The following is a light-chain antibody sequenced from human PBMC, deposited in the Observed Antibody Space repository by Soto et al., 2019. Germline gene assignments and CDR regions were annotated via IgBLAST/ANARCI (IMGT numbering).Light chain of an antibody. V-gene: IGKV3-20*01. CDR2: RTS. Sequence: EIVLTQSPGTLSLSPGERATLSCRAIQSVSSSYLAWYQQKPGQAPRLLIYRTSNRATGIPDTFSGSGSGTDFTLTSRRLEPEDFAVYWGHQDDSSPRTFGQGTKVELK. J-gene: IGKJ1*01. CDR1: QSVSSSY. CDR3: HQDDSSPRT.